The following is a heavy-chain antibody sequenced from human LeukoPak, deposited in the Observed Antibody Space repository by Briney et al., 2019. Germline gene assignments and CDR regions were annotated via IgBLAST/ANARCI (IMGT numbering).Heavy chain of an antibody. CDR1: GFTFSSYA. CDR2: ISGIGGST. D-gene: IGHD6-13*01. Sequence: GGSLRLSCAASGFTFSSYAMHWVCQAPGKGLEYVSAISGIGGSTYYANSVKGRFTISRDNSKNTLYLQMGSLRAEDMAVYYCARFGYSSSWSFNDYWGQGTLVTVSS. J-gene: IGHJ4*02. V-gene: IGHV3-64*01. CDR3: ARFGYSSSWSFNDY.